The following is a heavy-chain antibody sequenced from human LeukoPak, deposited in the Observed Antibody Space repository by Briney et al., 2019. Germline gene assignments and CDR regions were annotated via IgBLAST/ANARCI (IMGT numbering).Heavy chain of an antibody. D-gene: IGHD3-16*01. Sequence: GGSLRLSCVASGFTLGDSSVSWFRQAPGKGLEWVGFISGKAYGGTTEYAASVKGRFTISRDDSKSIAYLQMNSLKTEDTAVYYCSRDSYGHDPRNSFDYWGQGTLVTVSS. CDR3: SRDSYGHDPRNSFDY. J-gene: IGHJ4*02. CDR1: GFTLGDSS. V-gene: IGHV3-49*03. CDR2: ISGKAYGGTT.